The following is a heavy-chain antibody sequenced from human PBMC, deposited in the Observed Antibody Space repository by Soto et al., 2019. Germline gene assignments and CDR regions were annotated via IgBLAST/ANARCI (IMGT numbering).Heavy chain of an antibody. V-gene: IGHV3-23*01. Sequence: GGSLRLSCAASGFTFSSYAMSWVRQAPGKGLEWVSAISGSGGSTYYADSVKGRFTISRDNSKNTLYLQMNSLRAEDTAVYYCAKDPYEDYYYYYMDVWGKGTTVTVSS. CDR3: AKDPYEDYYYYYMDV. CDR1: GFTFSSYA. D-gene: IGHD3-22*01. CDR2: ISGSGGST. J-gene: IGHJ6*03.